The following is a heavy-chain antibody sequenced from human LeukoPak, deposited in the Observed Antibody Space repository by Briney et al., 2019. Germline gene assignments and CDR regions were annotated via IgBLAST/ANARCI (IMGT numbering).Heavy chain of an antibody. J-gene: IGHJ4*02. CDR3: ARAPRYTAMVNY. V-gene: IGHV4-34*01. CDR1: GGSFSGYY. D-gene: IGHD5-18*01. CDR2: INHSGST. Sequence: SETLSLTCAVYGGSFSGYYWSWIRQPPGKGLEWIGEINHSGSTNYNPSLKSRVTISVDTSKNQFSLKLSSVTAADTAVYYCARAPRYTAMVNYWGQGTLVTVSS.